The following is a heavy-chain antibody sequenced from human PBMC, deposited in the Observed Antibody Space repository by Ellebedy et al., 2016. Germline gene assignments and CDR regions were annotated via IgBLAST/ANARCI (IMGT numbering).Heavy chain of an antibody. CDR2: INSDGTST. CDR1: GFTFSSYA. D-gene: IGHD1-26*01. CDR3: ASGRYSKQLDY. V-gene: IGHV3-74*01. Sequence: GESLKISCAASGFTFSSYAMSWVRQAPGKGLVWVSRINSDGTSTSYADSVKGRFTISRDNPKNTLYLQMNSLRAEDTAVYYCASGRYSKQLDYWGQGTLVTVSS. J-gene: IGHJ4*02.